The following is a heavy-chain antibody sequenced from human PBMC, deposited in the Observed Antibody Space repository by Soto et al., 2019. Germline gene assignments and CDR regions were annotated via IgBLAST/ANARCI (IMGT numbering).Heavy chain of an antibody. Sequence: EVQLLESGGGLVQPGGSLRLSCAASGFTFSSYAMSWVRQAPGKGLEWVSAISGSGGSTYYTDSVKGRFTISRDNSKNTLYLQMNSLRAEDTAVYYCAKPLGAVPAAMVGFDPWGQGTLVTVSS. CDR1: GFTFSSYA. J-gene: IGHJ5*02. D-gene: IGHD2-2*01. V-gene: IGHV3-23*01. CDR2: ISGSGGST. CDR3: AKPLGAVPAAMVGFDP.